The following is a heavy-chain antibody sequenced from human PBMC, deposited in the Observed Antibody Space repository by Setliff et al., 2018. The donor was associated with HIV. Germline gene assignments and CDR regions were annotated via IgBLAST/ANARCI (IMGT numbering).Heavy chain of an antibody. D-gene: IGHD6-6*01. CDR1: GGTFSNYG. V-gene: IGHV1-69*04. CDR3: VTGSAARPFDY. Sequence: ASVKVSCKTSGGTFSNYGTNWVRQAPGQGLEWMGRIIPRFDITNYPQKFQGRVRLTADKSTSTAYLELSSLRSEDTAVYYYVTGSAARPFDYWGQGTLVTVSS. CDR2: IIPRFDIT. J-gene: IGHJ4*02.